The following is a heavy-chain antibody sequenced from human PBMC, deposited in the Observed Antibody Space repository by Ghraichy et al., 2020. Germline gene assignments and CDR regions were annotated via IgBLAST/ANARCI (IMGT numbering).Heavy chain of an antibody. Sequence: SCAVSGFTFSNYWMHWVRQAPGKGLVWVSRIDSDGSNTRDADSVKGRFTISRDNAKNTLYLQMNSLRAEDTAVYYCARGVAGSRSFDYWGQGTLVTVSS. V-gene: IGHV3-74*01. J-gene: IGHJ4*02. D-gene: IGHD6-19*01. CDR1: GFTFSNYW. CDR2: IDSDGSNT. CDR3: ARGVAGSRSFDY.